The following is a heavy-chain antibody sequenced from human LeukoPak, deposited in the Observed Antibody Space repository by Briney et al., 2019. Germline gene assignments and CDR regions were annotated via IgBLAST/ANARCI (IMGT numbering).Heavy chain of an antibody. D-gene: IGHD3-9*01. CDR1: RYTFTSYY. J-gene: IGHJ4*02. V-gene: IGHV1-46*01. CDR3: ARDPGQYYDILTGYYTPYYFDY. CDR2: INPSGGST. Sequence: ASVKVSCKASRYTFTSYYMHWVRQAPGQGLEWMGIINPSGGSTSYAQKFQGRVTMTRDTSTSTVYMELSSLRSEDTAVYYCARDPGQYYDILTGYYTPYYFDYWGQGTLVTVSS.